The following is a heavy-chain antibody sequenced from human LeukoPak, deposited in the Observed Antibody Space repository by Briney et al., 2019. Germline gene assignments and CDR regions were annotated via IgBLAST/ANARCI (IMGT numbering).Heavy chain of an antibody. Sequence: GGSLRLSCAASGFTFSSYAMSWVRQAPGKGLEWVSAISGSGGSTYYADSVKGRFTISRDNSKNTLYLQTNSLRAEDTAVYYCARAINRDSGYAFDYWGPGTLVTVSS. V-gene: IGHV3-23*01. J-gene: IGHJ4*02. CDR3: ARAINRDSGYAFDY. CDR2: ISGSGGST. D-gene: IGHD5-12*01. CDR1: GFTFSSYA.